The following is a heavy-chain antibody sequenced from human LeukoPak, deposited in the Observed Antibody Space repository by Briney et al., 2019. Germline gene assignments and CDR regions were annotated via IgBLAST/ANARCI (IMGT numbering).Heavy chain of an antibody. CDR2: IKQDGSEK. V-gene: IGHV3-7*01. D-gene: IGHD1-26*01. CDR3: ARGRQWEPLDY. J-gene: IGHJ4*02. CDR1: GFTFSIYW. Sequence: GGSLRLSCAASGFTFSIYWMTWVRQAPGKGLEWVANIKQDGSEKYYVDSVKGRFTISRDNAKNSLYLQMNSLRAEDTAVYYCARGRQWEPLDYWGQGTLVTVSS.